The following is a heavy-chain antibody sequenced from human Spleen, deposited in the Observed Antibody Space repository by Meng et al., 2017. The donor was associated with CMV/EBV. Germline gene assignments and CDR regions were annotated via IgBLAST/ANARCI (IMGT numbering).Heavy chain of an antibody. Sequence: LRLSCAISGDSVATIGGAWNWIRQSPSRGLGWLGRTYYWSKWSNDYAMSGKGRITINADTSKNQFSLQLTSVTPDDTAVYYCARGRNHGFDIWGQGTMVTVSS. J-gene: IGHJ3*02. D-gene: IGHD5-24*01. CDR2: TYYWSKWSN. V-gene: IGHV6-1*01. CDR1: GDSVATIGGA. CDR3: ARGRNHGFDI.